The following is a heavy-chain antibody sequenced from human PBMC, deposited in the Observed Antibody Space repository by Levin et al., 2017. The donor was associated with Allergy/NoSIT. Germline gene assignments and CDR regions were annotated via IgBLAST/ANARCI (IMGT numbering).Heavy chain of an antibody. CDR3: SRGGDRKGSWPEDAFEF. J-gene: IGHJ3*01. D-gene: IGHD6-13*01. CDR1: GGTLSNNA. Sequence: GASVKVSCKAFGGTLSNNAISWVRQAPGQGLEWMGGIIPMFGKATYAQQFQGRVTITADKSTSTAYMQLSGLRSEDTAVYFCSRGGDRKGSWPEDAFEFWGQGTVVAVSS. CDR2: IIPMFGKA. V-gene: IGHV1-69*06.